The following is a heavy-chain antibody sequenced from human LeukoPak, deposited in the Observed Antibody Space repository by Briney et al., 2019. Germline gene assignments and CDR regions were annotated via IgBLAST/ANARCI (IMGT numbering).Heavy chain of an antibody. CDR2: IKQDGSET. V-gene: IGHV3-7*01. Sequence: GGSLRLSCAASGFTFSSYWMSWVRQAPGKGLEWVANIKQDGSETYYVDSVKGRFTISRDNARDYLYLQMNSLRAEDAAVYYCARTKYTAEYFQYFGQGSQVSVSS. CDR1: GFTFSSYW. CDR3: ARTKYTAEYFQY. J-gene: IGHJ1*01. D-gene: IGHD2-2*02.